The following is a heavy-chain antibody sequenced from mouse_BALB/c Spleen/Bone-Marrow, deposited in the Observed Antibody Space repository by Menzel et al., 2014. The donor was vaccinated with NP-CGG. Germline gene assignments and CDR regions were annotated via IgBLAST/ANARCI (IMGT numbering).Heavy chain of an antibody. J-gene: IGHJ3*01. CDR3: AGSTPLAY. CDR1: GYAFSRSW. V-gene: IGHV1-80*01. Sequence: VHLVESGAELVRPGSSVKISCKASGYAFSRSWMNWVKQRPGQGLEWIGQIYPGDDDTNYSGKFKGRATLTADKSSGTAYTQLSSLTSEDSAVYFCAGSTPLAYWGQGTLVTVSA. D-gene: IGHD1-1*01. CDR2: IYPGDDDT.